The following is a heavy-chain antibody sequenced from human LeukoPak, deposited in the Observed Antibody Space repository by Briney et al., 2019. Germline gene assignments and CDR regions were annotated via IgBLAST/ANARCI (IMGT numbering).Heavy chain of an antibody. CDR1: GGTFSSYA. Sequence: SVKVSFKASGGTFSSYAISWVRQAPGQGLEWMGRIIPIFGTANYAQKFQGRVTITTDESTSTAYMELSSLRSEDTAVYYCARDGGIGGYSYGFDAFDIWGQGTMVTVSS. CDR2: IIPIFGTA. D-gene: IGHD5-18*01. J-gene: IGHJ3*02. V-gene: IGHV1-69*05. CDR3: ARDGGIGGYSYGFDAFDI.